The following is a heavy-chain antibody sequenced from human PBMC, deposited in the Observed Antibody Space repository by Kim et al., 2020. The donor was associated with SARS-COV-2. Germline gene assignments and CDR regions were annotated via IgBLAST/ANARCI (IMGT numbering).Heavy chain of an antibody. V-gene: IGHV3-30*18. CDR1: GFTFSSYG. CDR3: AKDRGYYGSGSYYLSIPNGMDV. Sequence: GGSLRLSCAASGFTFSSYGMHWVRQAPGTGLEWVVVLSYDGSNKDYADSVKGRFTISRDNSKNTLCLQMNSLRAEDTAVYYCAKDRGYYGSGSYYLSIPNGMDVWGQGTTVTVSS. J-gene: IGHJ6*02. CDR2: LSYDGSNK. D-gene: IGHD3-10*01.